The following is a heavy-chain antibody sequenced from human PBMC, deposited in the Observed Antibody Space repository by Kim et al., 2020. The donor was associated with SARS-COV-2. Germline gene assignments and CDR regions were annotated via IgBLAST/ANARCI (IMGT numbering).Heavy chain of an antibody. Sequence: GGSLRLSCAASGFTFSSYSMNWVRQAPGKGLEWVSFISSSSSYIYYADSVKGRFTIARDNAKNSLYLQMNSLRAEDTAVYYCARDKETAMGEFDYWGQGSLVTVSS. V-gene: IGHV3-21*01. CDR3: ARDKETAMGEFDY. D-gene: IGHD5-18*01. CDR1: GFTFSSYS. J-gene: IGHJ4*02. CDR2: ISSSSSYI.